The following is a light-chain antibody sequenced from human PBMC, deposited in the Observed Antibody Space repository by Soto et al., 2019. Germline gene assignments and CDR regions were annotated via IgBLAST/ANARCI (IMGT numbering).Light chain of an antibody. CDR3: SSFAGSPVV. CDR2: EGS. CDR1: ISDVGSYDL. Sequence: QSALTQPASVSGSPGQSITISCIGTISDVGSYDLVSWYQQHPGKAPRLMIYEGSKRPSGVPDRFSGSKSGNTASLTVSGLQAEDEADYYCSSFAGSPVVFGGGTKLTVL. V-gene: IGLV2-14*02. J-gene: IGLJ2*01.